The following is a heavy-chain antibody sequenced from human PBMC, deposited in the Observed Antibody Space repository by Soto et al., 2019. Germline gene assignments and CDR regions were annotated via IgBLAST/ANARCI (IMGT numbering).Heavy chain of an antibody. CDR2: INPSGGST. CDR1: GYTFTSYY. D-gene: IGHD3-22*01. V-gene: IGHV1-46*01. J-gene: IGHJ3*02. CDR3: ARDTPGLTNYYDSSGYSGSNAFDI. Sequence: GASVKVSCKASGYTFTSYYMHWVRQAPGQGLEWMGIINPSGGSTSYAQKFQGRVTMTRDTSTSTVYMELSSLRSEDTAVYYCARDTPGLTNYYDSSGYSGSNAFDIWGHGTMVTVSS.